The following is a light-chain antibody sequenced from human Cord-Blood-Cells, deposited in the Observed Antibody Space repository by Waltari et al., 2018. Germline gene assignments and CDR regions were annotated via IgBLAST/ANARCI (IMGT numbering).Light chain of an antibody. V-gene: IGKV1-8*01. J-gene: IGKJ2*01. CDR2: AAS. CDR3: QQYYSYPYT. Sequence: AIRMTQSPYSLSASTGDRVTIPCRASQVISSYVAWDQQKPGKAPKLLIYAASTLQSGVPSRFSGSGSGTDFTLTISCLQSEDFATYYCQQYYSYPYTFGQGTKLEIK. CDR1: QVISSY.